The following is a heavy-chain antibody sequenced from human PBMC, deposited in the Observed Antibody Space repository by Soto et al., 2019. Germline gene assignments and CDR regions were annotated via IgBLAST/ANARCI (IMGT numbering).Heavy chain of an antibody. CDR3: ARDLGGCSTLCDPA. Sequence: PGGSLRLSCAASGFTFSSYLMGWVRQSPGRGLEWVANIHQDGSQKFYVDSVKGRFTISRDNAKNSLYLQLSSLRAEDTAVYYCARDLGGCSTLCDPAWGQGTLVTVSS. V-gene: IGHV3-7*01. CDR2: IHQDGSQK. CDR1: GFTFSSYL. D-gene: IGHD2-2*01. J-gene: IGHJ5*02.